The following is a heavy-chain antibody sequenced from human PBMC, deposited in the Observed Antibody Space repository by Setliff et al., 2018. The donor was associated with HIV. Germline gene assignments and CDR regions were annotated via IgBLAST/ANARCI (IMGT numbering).Heavy chain of an antibody. CDR1: GYTFSTYG. D-gene: IGHD3-22*01. CDR2: ISAYNGDT. J-gene: IGHJ3*02. Sequence: ASVKVSCKASGYTFSTYGISGVRQAPGQGLEWMGWISAYNGDTNYAQKLQGRVTVTTDTSTSTAYMELRSLRSDDTAMYYCARGGSLFTMTTHPFDIWGQGTMVTVSS. V-gene: IGHV1-18*01. CDR3: ARGGSLFTMTTHPFDI.